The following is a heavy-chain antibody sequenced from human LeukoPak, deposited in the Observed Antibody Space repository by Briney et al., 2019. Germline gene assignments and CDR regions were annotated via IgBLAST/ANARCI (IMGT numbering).Heavy chain of an antibody. Sequence: SVKVSCKASGGTFSSYAISWVRQAPGQGLEWMGGIIPIFGTANYAQKFQGRVTITADECTSTAYMELSSLRSEDTAVYYCARGDSGSYFDAFDIWGQGTMVTVSS. J-gene: IGHJ3*02. CDR3: ARGDSGSYFDAFDI. CDR2: IIPIFGTA. V-gene: IGHV1-69*13. D-gene: IGHD1-26*01. CDR1: GGTFSSYA.